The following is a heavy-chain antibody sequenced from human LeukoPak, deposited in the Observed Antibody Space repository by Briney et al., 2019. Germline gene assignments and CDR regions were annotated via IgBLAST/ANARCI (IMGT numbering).Heavy chain of an antibody. D-gene: IGHD4-23*01. CDR2: ISWNSGSI. V-gene: IGHV3-9*01. J-gene: IGHJ4*02. CDR3: ARDYGGSSPFDY. CDR1: GFTFDDYA. Sequence: QAGGSLRLSCAASGFTFDDYAMHWVRQAPGKGLEWVSGISWNSGSIGYADSVKGRFTISRDNAKNSLYLQMNSLRAEDTAVYYCARDYGGSSPFDYWGQGTLVTVSS.